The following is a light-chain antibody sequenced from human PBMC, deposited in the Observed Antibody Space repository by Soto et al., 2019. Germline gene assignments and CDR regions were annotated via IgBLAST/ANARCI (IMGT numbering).Light chain of an antibody. CDR1: QSVSSN. V-gene: IGKV3-15*01. CDR3: QQYNKWPPWLT. Sequence: EIVMTQSPATLSVSPGERATLSCRASQSVSSNLAWYQQRPGQAPRLLIYGASTRATGIPARFSGSGSGTEFTLTISSLQSEDFAVYHCQQYNKWPPWLTFGGGTKVEIK. J-gene: IGKJ4*01. CDR2: GAS.